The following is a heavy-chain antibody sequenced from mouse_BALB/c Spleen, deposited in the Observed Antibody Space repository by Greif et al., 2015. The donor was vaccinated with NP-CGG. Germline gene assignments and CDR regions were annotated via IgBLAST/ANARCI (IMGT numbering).Heavy chain of an antibody. CDR2: IDPENGDT. V-gene: IGHV14-4*02. D-gene: IGHD4-1*01. CDR3: NLARGLGRRGDV. CDR1: GFNIKDYY. Sequence: VQLKESGAELVRSGASVKLSCTASGFNIKDYYMHWVKQKPEQGLEWIGWIDPENGDTEYAPKFQGKATMTADTSSNTAYLQLSSLTSEDTAVYYCNLARGLGRRGDVWGAGTTVTVSS. J-gene: IGHJ1*01.